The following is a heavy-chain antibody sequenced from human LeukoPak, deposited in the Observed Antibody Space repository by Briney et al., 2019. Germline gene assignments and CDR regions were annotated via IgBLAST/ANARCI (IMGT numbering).Heavy chain of an antibody. D-gene: IGHD6-19*01. V-gene: IGHV3-21*01. CDR2: ISSSSSYI. Sequence: GGPLRLSCAASGFTFSSYSMNWVRQAPGKGLEWVSSISSSSSYIYYANSVKGRFTISRDNAKNSLYLQMNSLRAEDTAVYYCARDPQWLVHYFDYWGQGTLVTVSS. J-gene: IGHJ4*02. CDR1: GFTFSSYS. CDR3: ARDPQWLVHYFDY.